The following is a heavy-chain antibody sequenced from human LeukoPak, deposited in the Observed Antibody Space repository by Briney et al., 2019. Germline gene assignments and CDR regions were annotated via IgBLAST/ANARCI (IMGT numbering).Heavy chain of an antibody. CDR1: GYTFTSYG. Sequence: ASVKVSCKASGYTFTSYGISWVRQAPGQGLEWMGWISAYNGNTNYAQKLQGRVTMTTDTSTSTAYMELRSLRSEDTAVYYCARAERRSYDFWGDQHYYYMDVWGEGTTVTVSS. V-gene: IGHV1-18*01. CDR3: ARAERRSYDFWGDQHYYYMDV. J-gene: IGHJ6*03. CDR2: ISAYNGNT. D-gene: IGHD3-3*01.